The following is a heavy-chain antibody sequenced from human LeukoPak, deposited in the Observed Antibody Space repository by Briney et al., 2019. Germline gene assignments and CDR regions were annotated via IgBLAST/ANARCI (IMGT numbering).Heavy chain of an antibody. D-gene: IGHD6-19*01. CDR1: GGTFSSYA. J-gene: IGHJ4*02. CDR2: IIPILGIA. V-gene: IGHV1-69*04. Sequence: GASVKVSCKASGGTFSSYAISWVRQAPGQGLEWMGRIIPILGIANYAQKFQGRVTITADKSTSTAYMELSSLRSEDTAVYYCASSPGGWLVTVPGFDYWGQGTLVTVSS. CDR3: ASSPGGWLVTVPGFDY.